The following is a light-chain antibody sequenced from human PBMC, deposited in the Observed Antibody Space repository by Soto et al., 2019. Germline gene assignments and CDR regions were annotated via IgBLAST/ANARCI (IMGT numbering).Light chain of an antibody. CDR1: QGISSY. CDR3: HQYYSYSFT. Sequence: AIRMTQSPSSLSASTGDRVAITCRASQGISSYLAWYQQKPGKAPKLLIYAASTLQSGVPSRFSGSGSGTDFTLTISCLQSEDFATYYCHQYYSYSFTFGPGTKVDIK. V-gene: IGKV1-8*01. J-gene: IGKJ3*01. CDR2: AAS.